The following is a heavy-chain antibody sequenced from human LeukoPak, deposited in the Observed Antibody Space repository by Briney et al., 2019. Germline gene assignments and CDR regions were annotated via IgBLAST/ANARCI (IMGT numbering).Heavy chain of an antibody. J-gene: IGHJ3*02. V-gene: IGHV1-2*02. CDR2: INPNSGGT. CDR1: GYTFTGYY. Sequence: ASVKVSCKASGYTFTGYYMHWVRQAPGQGLEWMGWINPNSGGTNYAQKFQARVTMTRDTSISTAYMELSRLRSDDTAVYYCARSKPYGSGSYYLDAFDIWGQGTMVTVSS. D-gene: IGHD3-10*01. CDR3: ARSKPYGSGSYYLDAFDI.